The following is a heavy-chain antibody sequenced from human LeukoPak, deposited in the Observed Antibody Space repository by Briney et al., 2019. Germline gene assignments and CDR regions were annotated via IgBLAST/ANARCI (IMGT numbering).Heavy chain of an antibody. CDR3: ATEFTYNWFDP. J-gene: IGHJ5*02. CDR1: GGTFSSYA. CDR2: IIPIFGTA. Sequence: ASVKVSCKASGGTFSSYAISWVRQAPGQGLEWMGGIIPIFGTANYAQKFQGRVTITADESTSTAYMELSSLRSEDTAVYYCATEFTYNWFDPWGQGTLISVSS. V-gene: IGHV1-69*13.